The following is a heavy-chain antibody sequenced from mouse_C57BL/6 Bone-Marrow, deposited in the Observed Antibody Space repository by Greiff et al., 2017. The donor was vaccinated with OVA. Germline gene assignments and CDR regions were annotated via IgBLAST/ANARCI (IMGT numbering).Heavy chain of an antibody. CDR3: TTGTAMDY. V-gene: IGHV14-4*01. J-gene: IGHJ4*01. CDR2: IDPENGDT. D-gene: IGHD4-1*01. Sequence: VQLQQSGAELVRPGASVKLSCTASGFNIKDDYMHWVKQRPEQGLEWIGWIDPENGDTEYASKFQGKATITADTSSKTAYLQLSSLTSEDTAVYYCTTGTAMDYWGQGTSVTVSS. CDR1: GFNIKDDY.